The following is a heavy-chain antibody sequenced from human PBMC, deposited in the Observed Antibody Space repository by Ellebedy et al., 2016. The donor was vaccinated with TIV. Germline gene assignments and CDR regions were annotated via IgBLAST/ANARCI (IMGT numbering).Heavy chain of an antibody. Sequence: MPGGSLRLSCAASGFTFSTYAMGWIRQPPGKGLEWIGSIYYSGSTYYNPSLKSRVTISVDTSKNQFSLKLSSVTAADTAVYYCARGVNVDTAMDYWGQGTLVTVSS. CDR2: IYYSGST. V-gene: IGHV4-39*07. D-gene: IGHD5-18*01. J-gene: IGHJ4*02. CDR3: ARGVNVDTAMDY. CDR1: GFTFSTYA.